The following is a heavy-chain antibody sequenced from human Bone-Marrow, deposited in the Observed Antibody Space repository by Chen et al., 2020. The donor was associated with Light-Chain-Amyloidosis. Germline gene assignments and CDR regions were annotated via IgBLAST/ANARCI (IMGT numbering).Heavy chain of an antibody. CDR2: IYYSGAA. CDR1: DGSINSGDYY. Sequence: QLQLQESCPGLVKPSETLSLTCTVSDGSINSGDYYWGWLRQSPGKGLEWIGSIYYSGAAFYNPSLRSRVTISLDTSKNLLSLRLTSVTAADTAVYYCSIRIAVPGANEETWGQGTLVTVSS. V-gene: IGHV4-39*02. D-gene: IGHD6-19*01. CDR3: SIRIAVPGANEET. J-gene: IGHJ5*02.